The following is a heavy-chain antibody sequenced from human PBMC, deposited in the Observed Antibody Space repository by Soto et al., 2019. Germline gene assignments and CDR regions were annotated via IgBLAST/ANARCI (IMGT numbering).Heavy chain of an antibody. Sequence: SETLSLTCTVSGGSLSNYYWSWSRQPPGKGLEWIGYIYYAGSTTYSPSLKSRVTISLDTSKNQFSLKLDSVTAADTAVYYCARIGGYYQALDSWGQGTLVTVSS. CDR1: GGSLSNYY. J-gene: IGHJ4*02. V-gene: IGHV4-59*08. D-gene: IGHD3-22*01. CDR2: IYYAGST. CDR3: ARIGGYYQALDS.